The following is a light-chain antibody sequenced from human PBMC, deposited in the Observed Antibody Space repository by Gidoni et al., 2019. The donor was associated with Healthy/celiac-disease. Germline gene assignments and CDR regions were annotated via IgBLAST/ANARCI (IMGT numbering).Light chain of an antibody. V-gene: IGKV3-20*01. Sequence: EIVLTQSPGTLSLSPGERATLSCRASQSVSSSYLAWYQQKPGQAPRLLIYGASSRATGIQDRFSGSGSGTDCTLTISRLEPEDFAVYYCQQYGSSPTFGQGTKGEIK. CDR3: QQYGSSPT. J-gene: IGKJ1*01. CDR2: GAS. CDR1: QSVSSSY.